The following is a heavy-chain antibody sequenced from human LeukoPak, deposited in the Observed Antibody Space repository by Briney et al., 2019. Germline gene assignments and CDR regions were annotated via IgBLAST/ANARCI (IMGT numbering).Heavy chain of an antibody. D-gene: IGHD6-13*01. Sequence: AASVKVSCKASGFTLTSSAMQWVRQARGQRLEWIGWIVVGSGNTNYAQKFQERVTITRDMSTSTAYMELSSLRSEDTAVYYCAADLNSSSWYYFDYWGQGTLVTVSS. CDR3: AADLNSSSWYYFDY. J-gene: IGHJ4*02. CDR2: IVVGSGNT. CDR1: GFTLTSSA. V-gene: IGHV1-58*02.